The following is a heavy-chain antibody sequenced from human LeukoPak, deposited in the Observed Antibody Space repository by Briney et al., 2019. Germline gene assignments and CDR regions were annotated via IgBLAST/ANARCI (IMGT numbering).Heavy chain of an antibody. CDR1: GFTFSSYA. J-gene: IGHJ4*02. V-gene: IGHV3-23*01. Sequence: GGSLRLSCAASGFTFSSYAMSWVRQAPGKGLEWVSTISGRTDTTHYADSVKGRFTVSRDNSKNTLYLQMNSLRAEDTAVYYCLTVRKYLRVGWNSFFHYWGQGTLVTVSS. CDR2: ISGRTDTT. CDR3: LTVRKYLRVGWNSFFHY. D-gene: IGHD1-7*01.